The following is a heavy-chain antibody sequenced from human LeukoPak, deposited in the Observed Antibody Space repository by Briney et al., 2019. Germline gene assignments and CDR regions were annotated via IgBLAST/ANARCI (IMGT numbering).Heavy chain of an antibody. Sequence: GGSLRLSCAASGFTFSSYTMNWVRQAPGKGLEWVSSISSSSSDTYYADSVKGRFTISRDNAKNSLYLQMNSLRAEDTAVYYCASPGGSMVRVLAFDYWGQGTLVTVSA. CDR3: ASPGGSMVRVLAFDY. J-gene: IGHJ4*02. V-gene: IGHV3-21*01. CDR1: GFTFSSYT. CDR2: ISSSSSDT. D-gene: IGHD3-10*01.